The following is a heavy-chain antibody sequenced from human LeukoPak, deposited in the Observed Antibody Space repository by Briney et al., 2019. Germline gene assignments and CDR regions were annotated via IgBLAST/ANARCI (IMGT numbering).Heavy chain of an antibody. CDR1: GFTFSSYA. CDR3: ARDRGIVVVVAAQFDY. V-gene: IGHV3-30*04. J-gene: IGHJ4*02. Sequence: GGSLRLSCAASGFTFSSYAMHWLRQAPGKGLEWVAVISYDGSNKYYADSVKGRFTISRDNSKNTLYLQMNSLRAEDTAVYYCARDRGIVVVVAAQFDYWGQGTLVTVSS. D-gene: IGHD2-15*01. CDR2: ISYDGSNK.